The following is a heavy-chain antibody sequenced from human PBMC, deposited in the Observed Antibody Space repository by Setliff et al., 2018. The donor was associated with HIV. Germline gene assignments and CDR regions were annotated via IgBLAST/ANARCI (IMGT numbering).Heavy chain of an antibody. D-gene: IGHD3-9*01. CDR3: ARAYDVLTGYFDY. Sequence: GASVKVSCKASGYSFTTLGLNWVRQAPGQGLEWMGWISVYNGHTNFAQKLQDRVTMTTDTSTSTAYMELRSLRSDDTAVYYCARAYDVLTGYFDYWGQGTLVTVSS. V-gene: IGHV1-18*01. J-gene: IGHJ4*02. CDR2: ISVYNGHT. CDR1: GYSFTTLG.